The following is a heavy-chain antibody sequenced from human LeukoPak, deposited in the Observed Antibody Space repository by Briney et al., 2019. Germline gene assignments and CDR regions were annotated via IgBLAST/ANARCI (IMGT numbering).Heavy chain of an antibody. CDR1: GGSFSGCY. J-gene: IGHJ6*03. D-gene: IGHD3-3*01. Sequence: PSETLSLTCAVYGGSFSGCYWSWIRQPPGKGLEWIGEINHSGSTNYNPSLKSRVTISVDTSKNQFSLKLSSVTAADTAVYYCARGRDFWSGYYYYMDVWGKGTTVTVSS. V-gene: IGHV4-34*01. CDR2: INHSGST. CDR3: ARGRDFWSGYYYYMDV.